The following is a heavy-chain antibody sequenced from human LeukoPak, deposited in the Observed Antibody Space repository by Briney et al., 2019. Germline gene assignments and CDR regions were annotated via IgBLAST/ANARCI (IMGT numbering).Heavy chain of an antibody. CDR2: ISGSGGST. CDR1: GFTFSSYA. J-gene: IGHJ4*02. D-gene: IGHD5-18*01. V-gene: IGHV3-23*01. Sequence: GGSLRLSCAASGFTFSSYAMSWVRQAPGKGLEWVSAISGSGGSTYYADSVKGRFTISRDNAKNSLYLQMNSLRAEDTAVYYCAREMGSYGYPPVVYWGQGTLVTVSS. CDR3: AREMGSYGYPPVVY.